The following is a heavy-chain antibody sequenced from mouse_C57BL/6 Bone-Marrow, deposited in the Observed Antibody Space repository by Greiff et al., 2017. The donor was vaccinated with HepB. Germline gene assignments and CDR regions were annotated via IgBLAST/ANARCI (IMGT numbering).Heavy chain of an antibody. CDR1: GFTFSSYG. V-gene: IGHV5-6*01. CDR2: ISSGGSYT. Sequence: EVQGVESGGDLVKPGGSLKLSCAASGFTFSSYGMSWVRQTPDKRLEWVGTISSGGSYTYYPDSVKGRFTISRDNAKNTLYLQMSSLKSEDTAMYYCARRRLPSSWFAYWGQGTLVTVSA. CDR3: ARRRLPSSWFAY. J-gene: IGHJ3*01.